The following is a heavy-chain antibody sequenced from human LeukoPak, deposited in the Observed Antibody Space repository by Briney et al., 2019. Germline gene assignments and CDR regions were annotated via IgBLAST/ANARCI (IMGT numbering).Heavy chain of an antibody. J-gene: IGHJ4*02. CDR2: IYPGDSDT. V-gene: IGHV5-51*01. CDR3: ARADSSSWYLD. CDR1: GSIFTSSW. D-gene: IGHD6-13*01. Sequence: GASLKISGKGSGSIFTSSWIGWVRQLPGKGLEGMGIIYPGDSDTRYSPSFQGQVTISADKSISTAYLQWSSLKASDTAMYYCARADSSSWYLDWGQGTLVTVSS.